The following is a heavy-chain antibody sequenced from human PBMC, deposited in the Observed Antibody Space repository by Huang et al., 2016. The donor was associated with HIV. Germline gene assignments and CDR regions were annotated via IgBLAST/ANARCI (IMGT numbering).Heavy chain of an antibody. V-gene: IGHV3-23*01. CDR2: ISSNGETS. CDR1: GVTVSRYA. J-gene: IGHJ4*02. CDR3: AKGRATILDRLDS. Sequence: EVQLLESGGGLVRPGGSLRLSCAASGVTVSRYAMSWVRQAPGKGLEWVSVISSNGETSDYTDSVKGRFTISRDNSKNTGSMQMHSLRVEDTAVYYCAKGRATILDRLDSWGQGTLVTVSS. D-gene: IGHD3-3*01.